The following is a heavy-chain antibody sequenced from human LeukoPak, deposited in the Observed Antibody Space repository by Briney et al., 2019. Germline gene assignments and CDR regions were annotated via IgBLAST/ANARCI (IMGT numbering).Heavy chain of an antibody. V-gene: IGHV3-23*01. CDR2: ISGSGGST. D-gene: IGHD6-19*01. Sequence: PGGSLRLSCAASGFTFSSYAMSWVRQAPGKGLEWVSAISGSGGSTYYADSVKGRFTISRDNSKNTLYLQMNSLRAEDTAVYYCAKVQYSSGWYSDAFDIWGQGTMVTVSS. CDR3: AKVQYSSGWYSDAFDI. CDR1: GFTFSSYA. J-gene: IGHJ3*02.